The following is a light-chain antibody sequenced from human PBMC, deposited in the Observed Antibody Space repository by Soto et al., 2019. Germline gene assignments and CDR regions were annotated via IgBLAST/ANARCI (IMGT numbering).Light chain of an antibody. V-gene: IGKV1-9*01. Sequence: IQLTQSPSFLSGSVGDRSAVTCRASLDIRSYLAWYQQKPGRAPKLLIYAASTLQSGVPSRFSGSGSGTEFTLTISSLQPEDFASYYCQQLDRYPFTFGGGTKVDI. CDR2: AAS. J-gene: IGKJ4*01. CDR1: LDIRSY. CDR3: QQLDRYPFT.